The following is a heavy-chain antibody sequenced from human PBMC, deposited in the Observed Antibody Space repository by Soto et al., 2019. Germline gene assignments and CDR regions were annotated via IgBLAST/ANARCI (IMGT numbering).Heavy chain of an antibody. D-gene: IGHD4-17*01. CDR3: VRKGAYGDFD. V-gene: IGHV3-66*01. Sequence: EVQLVESGGGLVQPGGSLRLSCAASGFTISSNYMSWVRQTPGKGLEWVSGIYSGGGTSYADSVKGRFTTSRDNSKNTLYLQMSGLRAEDTAVYYCVRKGAYGDFDWGHGTLVTVSS. CDR1: GFTISSNY. CDR2: IYSGGGT. J-gene: IGHJ4*01.